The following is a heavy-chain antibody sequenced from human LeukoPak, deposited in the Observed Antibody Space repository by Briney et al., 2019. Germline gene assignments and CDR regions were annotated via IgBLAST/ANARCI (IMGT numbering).Heavy chain of an antibody. CDR2: ISIDGSST. V-gene: IGHV3-74*01. D-gene: IGHD5-24*01. Sequence: AGGSLRLSCAASGFTFSTYWMHWVRQAPGKGLVWVSRISIDGSSTNYADSVKGRFTISRDNAKSTLYLQMNSLRAEDTAVYYCARDQATSNVLGPWGQGTLVTVSS. CDR1: GFTFSTYW. CDR3: ARDQATSNVLGP. J-gene: IGHJ5*02.